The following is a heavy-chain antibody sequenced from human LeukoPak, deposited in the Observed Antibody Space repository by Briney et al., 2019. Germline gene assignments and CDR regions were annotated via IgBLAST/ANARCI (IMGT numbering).Heavy chain of an antibody. CDR3: ARDRGSWY. CDR1: GFTFSNYE. J-gene: IGHJ4*02. V-gene: IGHV3-48*03. D-gene: IGHD6-13*01. CDR2: ISSSGSTI. Sequence: GGSLRLSCAASGFTFSNYEMNWVRQAPGRGLEWVSYISSSGSTIYYADSVKGRFTISRDNAKNSLDLQMSNLRAEDTAVYYCARDRGSWYWGQGTLVTVSS.